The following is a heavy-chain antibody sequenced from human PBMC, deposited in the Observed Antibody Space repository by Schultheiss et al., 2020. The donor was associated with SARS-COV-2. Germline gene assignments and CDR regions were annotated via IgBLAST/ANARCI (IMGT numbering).Heavy chain of an antibody. CDR2: ISSSGSTI. D-gene: IGHD3-16*01. J-gene: IGHJ4*02. Sequence: GESLKISCAASGFTFSNYEMNWVRQAPGKGLEWVSYISSSGSTIYYADSVKGRFTISRDNAKNSLYLQMNSLRAEDTAVYYCAREKWGTLAYWGQGTLVTVSS. CDR1: GFTFSNYE. V-gene: IGHV3-48*03. CDR3: AREKWGTLAY.